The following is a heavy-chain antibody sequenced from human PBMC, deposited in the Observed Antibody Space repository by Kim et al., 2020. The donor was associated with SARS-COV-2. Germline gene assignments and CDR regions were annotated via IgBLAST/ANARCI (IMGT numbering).Heavy chain of an antibody. D-gene: IGHD2-21*01. Sequence: ASVKVSCKASGYTLTAFPMNWVRQALGQGLEWMGWINTNTGNPTYAQGFTGRFVFSLDTSVSTAYLQISSLRAEDTAVYYCARSNWHIEHWGQGTLVTVSS. V-gene: IGHV7-4-1*02. CDR1: GYTLTAFP. CDR2: INTNTGNP. J-gene: IGHJ4*02. CDR3: ARSNWHIEH.